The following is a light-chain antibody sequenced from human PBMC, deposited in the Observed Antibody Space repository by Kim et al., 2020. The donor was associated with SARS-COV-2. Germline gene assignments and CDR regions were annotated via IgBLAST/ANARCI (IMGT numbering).Light chain of an antibody. J-gene: IGKJ1*01. CDR2: GAS. V-gene: IGKV3-20*01. Sequence: LSPGERAPLSCRASQSVSSSYLAWYQQKPGQAPRLLIYGASSRATGIPDRFSGSGSGTDFTLTISRLEPEDFAVYYCQQYGSSRTFGQGTKVEIK. CDR3: QQYGSSRT. CDR1: QSVSSSY.